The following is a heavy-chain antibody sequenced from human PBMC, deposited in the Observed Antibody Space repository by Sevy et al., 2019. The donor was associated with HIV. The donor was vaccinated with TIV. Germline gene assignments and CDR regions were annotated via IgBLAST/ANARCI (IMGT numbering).Heavy chain of an antibody. Sequence: GGSLRLSRTVSGFIFSNFAMHWVRQAPGKGLEWVAVTSYDGSHKYYADSVKGRFTVSRDNSRNILSLEMSSLRRDDTAVYYCARGENNDEFFQYWGQGTLVTVSS. V-gene: IGHV3-30*04. CDR3: ARGENNDEFFQY. CDR1: GFIFSNFA. J-gene: IGHJ1*01. CDR2: TSYDGSHK. D-gene: IGHD1-26*01.